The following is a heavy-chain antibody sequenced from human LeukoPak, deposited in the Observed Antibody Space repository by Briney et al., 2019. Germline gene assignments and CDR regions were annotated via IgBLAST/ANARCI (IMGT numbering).Heavy chain of an antibody. CDR2: IYYSGST. Sequence: PSETLSLTCTVSGGSIGSYYWSWIRQPPGKGLEWIGYIYYSGSTNYNPSLKSRVTISVDTSKNQFSLKLSSVTAADTAVYYCAREGSLDSSQHYYYGMDVWGQGTTVTVSS. CDR3: AREGSLDSSQHYYYGMDV. J-gene: IGHJ6*02. V-gene: IGHV4-59*01. D-gene: IGHD6-13*01. CDR1: GGSIGSYY.